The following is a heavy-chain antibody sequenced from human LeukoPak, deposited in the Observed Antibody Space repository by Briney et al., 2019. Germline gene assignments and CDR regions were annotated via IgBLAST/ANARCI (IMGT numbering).Heavy chain of an antibody. V-gene: IGHV1-18*01. CDR1: GYTFTSYG. D-gene: IGHD3-10*01. CDR3: AAVRHNTAQTYGSGHYDP. CDR2: ISAYNGNT. J-gene: IGHJ5*02. Sequence: ASVKVSCKASGYTFTSYGISWVRQAPGQGLEWMGWISAYNGNTNYAQKLQGRVTMTTDTSTSTAYMELSSLRSEDTAVYYCAAVRHNTAQTYGSGHYDPWGQGTLVTVSS.